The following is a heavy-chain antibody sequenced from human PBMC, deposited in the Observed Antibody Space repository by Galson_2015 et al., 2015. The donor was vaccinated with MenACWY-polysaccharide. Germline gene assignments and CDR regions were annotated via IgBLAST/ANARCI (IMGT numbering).Heavy chain of an antibody. CDR1: DYTFTNYA. CDR2: IKPGIGDT. V-gene: IGHV1-3*01. D-gene: IGHD3-9*01. Sequence: SVKVSCKAPDYTFTNYAIHWVRQAPGQRLEWMGWIKPGIGDTKYSQKFQGRVTITTDTSASTAYMEMSSLRSEDTAVYYCARGGDRLTCYFSGCDPCSHGSLVTVS. J-gene: IGHJ5*02. CDR3: ARGGDRLTCYFSGCDP.